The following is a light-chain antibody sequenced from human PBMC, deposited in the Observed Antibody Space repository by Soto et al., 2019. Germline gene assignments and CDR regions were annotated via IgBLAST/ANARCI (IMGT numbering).Light chain of an antibody. V-gene: IGLV2-14*01. CDR1: SSDVGGYNY. J-gene: IGLJ1*01. Sequence: QSALPQPASVSGSPGQSITISSTGTSSDVGGYNYVSWYQQHPGKAPKLMIYDVSNRPSGVSNRFSGSKSGNTASLTISGLQAEDEADYYCSSYTSSSTLGVFGTGTKLTVL. CDR2: DVS. CDR3: SSYTSSSTLGV.